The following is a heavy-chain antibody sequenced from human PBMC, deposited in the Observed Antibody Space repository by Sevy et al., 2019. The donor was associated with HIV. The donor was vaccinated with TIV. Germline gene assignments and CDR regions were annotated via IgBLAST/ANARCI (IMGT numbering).Heavy chain of an antibody. Sequence: SETLSLTSTVSGGSISSNSYYWGWIRQPPGKGLEWIGSVFYNGDIYYNSSLKSRVTISVDMSKNQFSLKLSSVTAADEDVYYCARSLWDFNAFDIWGQGTMVTVSS. CDR1: GGSISSNSYY. J-gene: IGHJ3*02. D-gene: IGHD1-26*01. V-gene: IGHV4-39*01. CDR3: ARSLWDFNAFDI. CDR2: VFYNGDI.